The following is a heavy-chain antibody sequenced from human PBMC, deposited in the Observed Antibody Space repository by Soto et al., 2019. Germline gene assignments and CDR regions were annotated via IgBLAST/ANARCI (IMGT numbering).Heavy chain of an antibody. D-gene: IGHD6-13*01. CDR2: ITSSGSNT. J-gene: IGHJ4*02. CDR3: AKEQGRVAAALDY. CDR1: GFTFSGYG. V-gene: IGHV3-23*01. Sequence: GGSLRLSCAASGFTFSGYGMSWVRQAPGKGLEWVSSITSSGSNTYYVDFVKGRFTISRDNSKNTLYLQMNSLTVEDTAVYYCAKEQGRVAAALDYWGQGTLVTVSS.